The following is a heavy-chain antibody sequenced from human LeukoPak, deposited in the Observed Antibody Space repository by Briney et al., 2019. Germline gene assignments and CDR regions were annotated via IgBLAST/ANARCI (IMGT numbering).Heavy chain of an antibody. CDR3: ARIRWGYFDY. Sequence: PSETLSLTCTVSGGSVSRSSYYWGWIRQPPGKGLEWIGSIYYSGSTYYNPSLKSRVTISVDTSKNQFSLKLSSVTAADTAVYYCARIRWGYFDYWGQGTLVTVSS. J-gene: IGHJ4*02. CDR1: GGSVSRSSYY. CDR2: IYYSGST. V-gene: IGHV4-39*01. D-gene: IGHD3-16*01.